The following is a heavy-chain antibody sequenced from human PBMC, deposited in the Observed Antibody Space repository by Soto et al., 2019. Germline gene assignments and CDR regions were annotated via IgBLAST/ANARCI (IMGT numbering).Heavy chain of an antibody. CDR3: ARGVVVVPADIYYYGMDV. J-gene: IGHJ6*02. CDR1: GGTFSSYA. CDR2: IIPIFGTA. Sequence: QVQLVQSGAEVKKPGSSVKVSCKASGGTFSSYAISWVRQAPGQGLEWTGGIIPIFGTANYAQKFQGRVTITADESTSTAYMELSSLRSEDTAVYYCARGVVVVPADIYYYGMDVWGQGTTVTVSS. V-gene: IGHV1-69*01. D-gene: IGHD2-2*01.